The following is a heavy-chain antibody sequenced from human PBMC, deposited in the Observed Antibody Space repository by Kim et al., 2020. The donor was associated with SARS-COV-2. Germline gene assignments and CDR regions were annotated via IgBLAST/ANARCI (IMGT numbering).Heavy chain of an antibody. CDR3: ARQEFRGQWLAVDY. Sequence: GGSLRLSCAASGFTFSSYGMHWVRQAPGKGLEWVAVIWYDGSNTYYADSVKGRFTISRDNSKNTLYLQMNSLRAEDTALYYCARQEFRGQWLAVDYWGQGTLVTVSS. D-gene: IGHD6-19*01. V-gene: IGHV3-33*01. CDR1: GFTFSSYG. J-gene: IGHJ4*02. CDR2: IWYDGSNT.